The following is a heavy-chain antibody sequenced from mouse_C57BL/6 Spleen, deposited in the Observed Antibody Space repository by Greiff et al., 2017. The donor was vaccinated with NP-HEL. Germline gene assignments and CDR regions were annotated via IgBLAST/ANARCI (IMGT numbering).Heavy chain of an antibody. CDR2: IRNKANGYTT. D-gene: IGHD3-2*02. CDR1: GFTFTDYY. CDR3: ARYETAQAPYYAMDY. J-gene: IGHJ4*01. Sequence: EVMLVESGGGLVQPGGSLSLSCAASGFTFTDYYMSWVRQPPGKALEWLGFIRNKANGYTTEYSASVKGRFTISRDNSQSILYLQMNALKAEDSATYYCARYETAQAPYYAMDYWGQGTSVTVSS. V-gene: IGHV7-3*01.